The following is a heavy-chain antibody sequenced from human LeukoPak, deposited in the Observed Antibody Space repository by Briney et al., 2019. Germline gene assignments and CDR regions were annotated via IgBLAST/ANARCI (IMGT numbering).Heavy chain of an antibody. CDR3: ASKAVAGLYYFDY. Sequence: SETLSLTCAVYGGSFCGYYWSWIRQPPGKGLEWIGEINHSGSTNYNPSLKSRVTISVDTSKNQFSLKLSSVTAADTAAYYCASKAVAGLYYFDYWGQGTLVTVSS. D-gene: IGHD6-19*01. CDR1: GGSFCGYY. J-gene: IGHJ4*02. V-gene: IGHV4-34*01. CDR2: INHSGST.